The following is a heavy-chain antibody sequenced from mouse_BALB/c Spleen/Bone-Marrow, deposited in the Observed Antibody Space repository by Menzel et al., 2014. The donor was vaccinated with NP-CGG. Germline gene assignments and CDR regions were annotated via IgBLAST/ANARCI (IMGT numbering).Heavy chain of an antibody. D-gene: IGHD1-2*01. CDR3: AKNYYYGYVAY. V-gene: IGHV4-1*02. Sequence: EVKVVESGGGLVQPGGSLKLPCAASGFDFSRYWMTWVRQAPGKGLEWIGEINPASSTINYTPSLKDKFIISRDNAKNTLYLQMSKVRSEDTALYYCAKNYYYGYVAYWGQGTLVTVSA. CDR1: GFDFSRYW. J-gene: IGHJ3*01. CDR2: INPASSTI.